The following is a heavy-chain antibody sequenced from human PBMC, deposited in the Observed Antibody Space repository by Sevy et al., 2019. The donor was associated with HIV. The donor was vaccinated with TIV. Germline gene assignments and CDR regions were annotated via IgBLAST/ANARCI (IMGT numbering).Heavy chain of an antibody. D-gene: IGHD3-22*01. CDR2: IYSGGRT. J-gene: IGHJ3*02. Sequence: GGSLRLSCTASGFIVSSNYMTWVRQAPGKGLEWVSVIYSGGRTDYADSVKGRFTISRDNSKNTVYLQMNSLRAEDTAVYYCARGSTYYYDDNGYSTRGHAFDIWGQGTTVTVSS. CDR1: GFIVSSNY. CDR3: ARGSTYYYDDNGYSTRGHAFDI. V-gene: IGHV3-53*01.